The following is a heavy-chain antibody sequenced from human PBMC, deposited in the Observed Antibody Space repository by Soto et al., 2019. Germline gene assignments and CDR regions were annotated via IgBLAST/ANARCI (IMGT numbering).Heavy chain of an antibody. J-gene: IGHJ3*01. Sequence: QVQLVQSGAEVKKPGSSVKVSCKASGGTLNKHAITWVRRAPGEGLEWLGGIIPMFGIPNYSQKFQGRVTITADDSTNTSHMEVTSLTSDDTAVYYCARGGTSGWLKGAYDVWGQGTMVTVSS. CDR3: ARGGTSGWLKGAYDV. V-gene: IGHV1-69*01. CDR2: IIPMFGIP. D-gene: IGHD6-19*01. CDR1: GGTLNKHA.